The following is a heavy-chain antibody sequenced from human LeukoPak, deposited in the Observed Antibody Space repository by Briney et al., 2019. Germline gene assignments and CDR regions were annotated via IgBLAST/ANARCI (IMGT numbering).Heavy chain of an antibody. CDR1: GFTVSSNY. D-gene: IGHD2-2*01. J-gene: IGHJ4*02. CDR2: ISGSGGST. V-gene: IGHV3-23*01. CDR3: AKDLACSSTSCYSY. Sequence: GGSLRLSCAASGFTVSSNYMSWVRQAPGKGLEWVSAISGSGGSTYYADSVKGRFTISRDNSKNTLYLQMNSLRAEDTAVYYCAKDLACSSTSCYSYWGQGTLVTVSS.